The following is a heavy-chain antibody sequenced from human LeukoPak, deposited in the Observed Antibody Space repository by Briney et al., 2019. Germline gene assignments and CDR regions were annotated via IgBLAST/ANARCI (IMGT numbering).Heavy chain of an antibody. V-gene: IGHV3-23*01. Sequence: GGSLRLSCTASGFTFSGYSMNWIRQAPGKGLEWVSVISASGGSTYYADSVKGRFTISRDNSKNTLYLQMNNLRAEDTAVYYCAKGGWLDNYWGQGTLVTVSS. CDR1: GFTFSGYS. CDR2: ISASGGST. D-gene: IGHD6-19*01. CDR3: AKGGWLDNY. J-gene: IGHJ4*02.